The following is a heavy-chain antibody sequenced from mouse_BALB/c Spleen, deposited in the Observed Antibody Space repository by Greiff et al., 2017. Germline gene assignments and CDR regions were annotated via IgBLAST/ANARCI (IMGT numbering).Heavy chain of an antibody. CDR2: IYPGSGNT. D-gene: IGHD1-1*01. J-gene: IGHJ2*01. CDR1: GYAFTNYW. Sequence: VQLQQSGAELVRPGTSVKISCKASGYAFTNYWLGWVKQRPGHGLEWIGDIYPGSGNTYYNEKFKGKATLTADKSSSTAYMQLSSLTSEDSAVYFCARSATGYYGTYYFDYWGQGTTLTVSS. V-gene: IGHV1-63*01. CDR3: ARSATGYYGTYYFDY.